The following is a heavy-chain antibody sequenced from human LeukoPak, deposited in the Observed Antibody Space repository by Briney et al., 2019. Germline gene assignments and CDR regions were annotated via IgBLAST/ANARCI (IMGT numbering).Heavy chain of an antibody. CDR3: AKDSRYYGSGSYAFDI. CDR1: CS. D-gene: IGHD3-10*01. V-gene: IGHV3-21*01. J-gene: IGHJ3*02. CDR2: ISSSSSYI. Sequence: CSMNWVRQAPGKGLEWVSSISSSSSYIYYADSVKGRFTISRDNAKNSLYLQMNSLRAEDTAVYYCAKDSRYYGSGSYAFDIWGQGTMVTVSS.